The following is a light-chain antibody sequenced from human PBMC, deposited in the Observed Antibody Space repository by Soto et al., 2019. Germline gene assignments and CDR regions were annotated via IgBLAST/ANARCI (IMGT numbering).Light chain of an antibody. Sequence: DIVMTQSPDSLAVSLGERATINCKSSQSVLYSSNNKNYLAWYQQKPGQPPKLLIYWASTRESGVPDRFSGSGSGTDFTLAISSLQAEDVAVYYCQQYYSHVRTFGQGTKVKIK. CDR3: QQYYSHVRT. CDR1: QSVLYSSNNKNY. V-gene: IGKV4-1*01. CDR2: WAS. J-gene: IGKJ1*01.